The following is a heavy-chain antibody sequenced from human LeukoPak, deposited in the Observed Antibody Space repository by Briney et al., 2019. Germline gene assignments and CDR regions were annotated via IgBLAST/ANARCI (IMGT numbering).Heavy chain of an antibody. CDR3: ARDTPIYSNYEDAFDI. Sequence: SQTLSLTCTVSGGSISSGDYYWSWIRQPAGKGLEWIGRIYTSGSTNYNPSLKSRVTMSVDTSKNQFSLKLSSVTAADTAVYYCARDTPIYSNYEDAFDIWGQGTMVTVSS. D-gene: IGHD4-11*01. CDR1: GGSISSGDYY. J-gene: IGHJ3*02. V-gene: IGHV4-61*02. CDR2: IYTSGST.